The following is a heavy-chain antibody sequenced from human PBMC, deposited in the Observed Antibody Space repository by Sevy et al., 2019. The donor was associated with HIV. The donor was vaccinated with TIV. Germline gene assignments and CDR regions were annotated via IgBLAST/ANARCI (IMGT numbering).Heavy chain of an antibody. CDR2: FDPEDGET. CDR1: GYTFTGLS. CDR3: ATTKDYYDSSGCPFDY. V-gene: IGHV1-24*01. D-gene: IGHD3-22*01. Sequence: ASVKVSCKVSGYTFTGLSMHWVLQAPGKGLEWMGSFDPEDGETIYAQNFQGRVTMTEDTSTDTAYMELSSLRSEDTAVYFCATTKDYYDSSGCPFDYWGQGTLVTVSS. J-gene: IGHJ4*02.